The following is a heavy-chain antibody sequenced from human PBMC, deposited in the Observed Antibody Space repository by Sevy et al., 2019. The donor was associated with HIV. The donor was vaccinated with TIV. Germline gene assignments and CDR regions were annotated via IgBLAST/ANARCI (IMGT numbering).Heavy chain of an antibody. Sequence: GGPLRFSCAGSGFTFSNYWMSWVRQAPGKGLEWVANIKRDGSEKYYVASVKGRFTISRDNAKTSLYLQMNSLRVEDTAVYYCARDCSSASCLWGMDVWGQGTMVTVSS. CDR1: GFTFSNYW. CDR2: IKRDGSEK. V-gene: IGHV3-7*03. J-gene: IGHJ6*02. D-gene: IGHD2-2*01. CDR3: ARDCSSASCLWGMDV.